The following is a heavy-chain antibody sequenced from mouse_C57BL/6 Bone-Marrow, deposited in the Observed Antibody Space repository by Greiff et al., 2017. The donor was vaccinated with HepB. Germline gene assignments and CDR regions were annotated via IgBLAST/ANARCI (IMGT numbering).Heavy chain of an antibody. J-gene: IGHJ1*03. D-gene: IGHD1-1*01. CDR2: ISSGSSTI. CDR3: ARKEVVAPYWYFDV. Sequence: EVKLEESGGGLVKPGGSLKLSCAASGFTFSDYGMHWVRQAPEKGLEWVAYISSGSSTIYYADTVKGRFTISRDNAKNTLFLQMTSLRSEDTAMYYCARKEVVAPYWYFDVWGTGTTVTVSS. V-gene: IGHV5-17*01. CDR1: GFTFSDYG.